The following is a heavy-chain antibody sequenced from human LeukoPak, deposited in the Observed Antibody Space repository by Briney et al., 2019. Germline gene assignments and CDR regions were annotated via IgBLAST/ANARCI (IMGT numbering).Heavy chain of an antibody. Sequence: SETLSLTCTVSGGSISSGGYYWSWIRQHPGKGLEWIGYIYYSGSTYYNPSLKSRTIISVDTSKNQFSLKLSSVTAADTAVYYCAREWRGRYYYYYMDVWGKGTTVTVSS. J-gene: IGHJ6*03. D-gene: IGHD2-15*01. V-gene: IGHV4-31*02. CDR3: AREWRGRYYYYYMDV. CDR1: GGSISSGGYY. CDR2: IYYSGST.